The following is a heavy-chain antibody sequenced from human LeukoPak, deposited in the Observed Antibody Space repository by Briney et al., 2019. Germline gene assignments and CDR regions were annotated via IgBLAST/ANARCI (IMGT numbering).Heavy chain of an antibody. CDR2: ISSSSSYI. V-gene: IGHV3-21*01. Sequence: GGSLRLSCAASGFTFSSYSMNWVRQAPGKGLEWVSSISSSSSYIYYADSVKGRFTISRDNAKNSLYLQVNSLRAEDTAVYYCARASLAAAAAVGYWGQGTLVTVSS. D-gene: IGHD6-13*01. J-gene: IGHJ4*02. CDR3: ARASLAAAAAVGY. CDR1: GFTFSSYS.